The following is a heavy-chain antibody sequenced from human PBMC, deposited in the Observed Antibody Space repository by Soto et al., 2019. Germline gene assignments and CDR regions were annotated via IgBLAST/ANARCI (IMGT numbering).Heavy chain of an antibody. CDR2: IYDSGSV. V-gene: IGHV4-31*03. D-gene: IGHD6-6*01. J-gene: IGHJ4*02. Sequence: QVQLQESGPGLVKPSQTLSLTCTVSGGSITSGGDYWIWIRQHPGKGLEWIGYIYDSGSVYYNPSLKSRVTISVDTSKYHFSLKLTSVTAADTAVYYCASRAARDYWGQGTLVTVSS. CDR3: ASRAARDY. CDR1: GGSITSGGDY.